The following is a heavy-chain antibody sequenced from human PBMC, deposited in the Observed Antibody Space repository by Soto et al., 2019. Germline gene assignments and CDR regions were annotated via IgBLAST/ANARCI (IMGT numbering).Heavy chain of an antibody. Sequence: SETLSLTCTVSGDSINNDYWSWIRQPPGRGLEWIGYIFYSGSTNYNSSLKSRVTMSVDRSKNHFSLKLTSVTAADTAVYYCVTGGDGYRFDYWGQGTLVTVSS. D-gene: IGHD2-21*02. J-gene: IGHJ4*02. CDR2: IFYSGST. V-gene: IGHV4-59*01. CDR1: GDSINNDY. CDR3: VTGGDGYRFDY.